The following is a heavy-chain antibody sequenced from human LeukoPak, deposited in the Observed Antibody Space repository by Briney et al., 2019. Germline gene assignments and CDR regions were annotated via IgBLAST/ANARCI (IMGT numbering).Heavy chain of an antibody. V-gene: IGHV1-24*01. CDR1: GCTLTELS. Sequence: ASVKVSCKVSGCTLTELSMHWVRQAPGKGLEWMGGFDPEDGETIYAQKFQGRVTMTEDTSTDTAYMEQSSLRSEDTAVYYCATVGFWSGYYIFDYWGQGTLVTVSS. D-gene: IGHD3-3*01. CDR2: FDPEDGET. J-gene: IGHJ4*02. CDR3: ATVGFWSGYYIFDY.